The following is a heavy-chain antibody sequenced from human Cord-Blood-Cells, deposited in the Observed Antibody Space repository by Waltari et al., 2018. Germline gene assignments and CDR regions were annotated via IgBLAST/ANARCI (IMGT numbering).Heavy chain of an antibody. CDR3: ARNYGVNSYFDY. CDR2: IDWYDDK. V-gene: IGHV2-70*01. D-gene: IGHD4-17*01. Sequence: QVTLRESGPALVKPTQTLTLTCTFSGFSLSTSGMCVSWIRQPPGNALEWLALIDWYDDKYYSTSLKTRLTISKYTSKNQVVLTMTNMDPVDTVTYYCARNYGVNSYFDYWGQGTLVTVSS. CDR1: GFSLSTSGMC. J-gene: IGHJ4*02.